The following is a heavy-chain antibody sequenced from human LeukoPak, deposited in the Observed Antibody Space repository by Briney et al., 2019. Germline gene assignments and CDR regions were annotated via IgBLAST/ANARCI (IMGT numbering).Heavy chain of an antibody. J-gene: IGHJ4*02. CDR3: ARGDGSGWYYFDY. CDR1: GCSISSYF. D-gene: IGHD6-19*01. CDR2: IYSSGST. V-gene: IGHV4-4*07. Sequence: SETLSLTCAASGCSISSYFWSWIRQPAGKGLEWIGRIYSSGSTNYNPSPERRVTITANKSKNHFSLKLTSITTADTAVYYCARGDGSGWYYFDYWGQGTLVTVSS.